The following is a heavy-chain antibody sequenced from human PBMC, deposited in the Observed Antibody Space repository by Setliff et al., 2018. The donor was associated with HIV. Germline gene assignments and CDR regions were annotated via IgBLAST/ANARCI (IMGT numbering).Heavy chain of an antibody. Sequence: PSETLSLTCTVSGGSISTFYWSWIRQPPGKGLEWIGYIYYSGRTNYNPSLDSRVTMSVDTSKNQFSLKLSSVTAADTAVYYCARTPSRGGFDYWGQGALVTVSS. CDR3: ARTPSRGGFDY. V-gene: IGHV4-59*01. J-gene: IGHJ4*02. CDR2: IYYSGRT. CDR1: GGSISTFY. D-gene: IGHD3-16*01.